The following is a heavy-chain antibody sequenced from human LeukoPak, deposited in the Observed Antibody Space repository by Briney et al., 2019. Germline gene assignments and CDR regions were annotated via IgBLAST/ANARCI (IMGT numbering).Heavy chain of an antibody. CDR3: ASRPRADMGPLDF. CDR2: ITGSGSRT. Sequence: PGGSLRLSCAASGFTFSDYAMSWVRQAPGKGLEWVSSITGSGSRTYYTDPVKGRFTISRDNSKNTLYLQMNSLRADETAVYYCASRPRADMGPLDFWGQGTLVTVSS. CDR1: GFTFSDYA. J-gene: IGHJ4*02. D-gene: IGHD1-14*01. V-gene: IGHV3-23*01.